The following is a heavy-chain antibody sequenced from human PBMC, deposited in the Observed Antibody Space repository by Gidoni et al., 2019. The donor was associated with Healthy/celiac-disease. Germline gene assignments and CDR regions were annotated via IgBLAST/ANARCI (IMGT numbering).Heavy chain of an antibody. CDR2: INPSGGST. Sequence: GAEVKKPGASVKVSCKASGYTFTSYYMHWVRQAPGQGLEWMGIINPSGGSTSYAQKLQGRVTMTRDTSTSTVYMELSSRRSEDTAVYYCARDLVGLTHCSSTSCYPRGVYYGMDVWGQGTTVTVS. J-gene: IGHJ6*02. CDR1: GYTFTSYY. V-gene: IGHV1-46*04. D-gene: IGHD2-2*01. CDR3: ARDLVGLTHCSSTSCYPRGVYYGMDV.